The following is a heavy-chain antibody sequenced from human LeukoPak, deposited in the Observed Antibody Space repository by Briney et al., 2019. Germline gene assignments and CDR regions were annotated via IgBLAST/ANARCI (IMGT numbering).Heavy chain of an antibody. J-gene: IGHJ4*02. Sequence: SETLSLTCTVSGGSISSGSYYWSRIRQHPGKGLEWIGYIYYSGSTYYNPSLKSRVTISVDTSKNQFSLKLSSVTAADTAVYYCARTPNDSSGYYQIDYWGQGTLVTVSS. V-gene: IGHV4-31*03. CDR2: IYYSGST. CDR3: ARTPNDSSGYYQIDY. CDR1: GGSISSGSYY. D-gene: IGHD3-22*01.